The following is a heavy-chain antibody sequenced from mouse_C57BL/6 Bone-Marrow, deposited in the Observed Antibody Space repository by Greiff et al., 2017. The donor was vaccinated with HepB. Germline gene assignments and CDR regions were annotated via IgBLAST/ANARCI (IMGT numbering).Heavy chain of an antibody. CDR3: ARNRGYYGSSSFAY. CDR2: IWSGGST. D-gene: IGHD1-1*01. Sequence: QVQLQQSGPGLVQPSQSLSITCTVSGFSLTSYGVHWVRQSPGKGLEWLGVIWSGGSTDYNAAFISRLSISKDNSKSQVFFKMNSLQADDTAIYYCARNRGYYGSSSFAYWGQGTLVTVSA. V-gene: IGHV2-2*01. J-gene: IGHJ3*01. CDR1: GFSLTSYG.